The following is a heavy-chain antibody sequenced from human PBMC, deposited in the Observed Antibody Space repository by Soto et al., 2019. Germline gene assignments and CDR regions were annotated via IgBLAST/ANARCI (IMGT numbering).Heavy chain of an antibody. CDR3: ARGLNYYGSGSHVVLGY. CDR1: GYSISSGYY. Sequence: QVQLQESGPGLVKPSETLSLTCAVSGYSISSGYYWGWIRQPPGKGLEWIGSIYHSGSTYYNPSLKSRVTISVDTSKNQFSLKLSSVTAADTAVYYCARGLNYYGSGSHVVLGYWGQGTLVTVSS. D-gene: IGHD3-10*01. V-gene: IGHV4-38-2*01. CDR2: IYHSGST. J-gene: IGHJ4*02.